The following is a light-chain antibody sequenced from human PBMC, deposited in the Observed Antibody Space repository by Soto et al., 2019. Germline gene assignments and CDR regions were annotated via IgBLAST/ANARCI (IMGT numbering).Light chain of an antibody. J-gene: IGKJ1*01. V-gene: IGKV3-20*01. CDR1: QSGGRNY. Sequence: EIVLTQFPGTMSLSPGERATLSCQASQSGGRNYGAWYQQKPGQAPRVITYVASNRYSGIPDRFSGSGSGSDFTLTISRVEPEDFAVYYCQQYGTSPWAFGQGTKVEIK. CDR2: VAS. CDR3: QQYGTSPWA.